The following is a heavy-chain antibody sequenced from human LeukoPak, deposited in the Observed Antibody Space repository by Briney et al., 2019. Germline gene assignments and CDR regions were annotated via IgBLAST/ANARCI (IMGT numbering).Heavy chain of an antibody. CDR1: GGSISSYY. D-gene: IGHD5-18*01. Sequence: PSETLSLTCTVSGGSISSYYWSWIRQPPGKGLEWIGYIYYSGSTNYNPSLKSRVTISVDTSKNQFSLKLSSVTAADTAVYYCARGDTAMVNGPFGYWGQGTLVTVSS. V-gene: IGHV4-59*08. CDR2: IYYSGST. J-gene: IGHJ4*02. CDR3: ARGDTAMVNGPFGY.